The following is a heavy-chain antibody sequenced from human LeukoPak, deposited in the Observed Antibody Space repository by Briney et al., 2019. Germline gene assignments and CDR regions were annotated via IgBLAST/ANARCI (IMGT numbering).Heavy chain of an antibody. V-gene: IGHV3-30*04. J-gene: IGHJ5*02. Sequence: SGGSLRLSCAASGFTFSSYAMHWVRQAPGKGLEWVAVISYDGSNKYYADSVKGRFTISRDNAKNSLYLQMNSLRAEDTAVYYCRSGVFLGWFDPWGQGTLVTVSS. CDR1: GFTFSSYA. D-gene: IGHD2-15*01. CDR2: ISYDGSNK. CDR3: RSGVFLGWFDP.